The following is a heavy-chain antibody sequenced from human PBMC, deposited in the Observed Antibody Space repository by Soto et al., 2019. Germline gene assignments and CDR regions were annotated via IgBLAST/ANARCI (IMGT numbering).Heavy chain of an antibody. J-gene: IGHJ4*02. V-gene: IGHV4-61*01. CDR2: IYYSGST. Sequence: QVQLQESGPGLVKPSETLSLTCTVSGGSVSSGSYYWSWIRQPPGKGLEWIGYIYYSGSTNYNPSLKSRVTKAVNTSKNQFALKLSSVTAADTAVYYCARGPTDDYWGQGTLVTVSS. CDR1: GGSVSSGSYY. CDR3: ARGPTDDY.